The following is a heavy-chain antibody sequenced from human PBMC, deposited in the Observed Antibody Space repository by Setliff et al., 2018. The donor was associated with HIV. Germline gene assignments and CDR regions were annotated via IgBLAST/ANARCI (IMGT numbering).Heavy chain of an antibody. V-gene: IGHV3-7*01. J-gene: IGHJ4*02. D-gene: IGHD3-9*01. CDR3: AREHDTLTGYSFDY. CDR2: IKQDGSEK. CDR1: GFTFSSYW. Sequence: LRLSCAASGFTFSSYWMSWVRQAPGKGLEWVANIKQDGSEKYYVDSVKGRFTISRDNAKNSLYLQMNSLRAEDTAVYYCAREHDTLTGYSFDYWGQGTLVTVSS.